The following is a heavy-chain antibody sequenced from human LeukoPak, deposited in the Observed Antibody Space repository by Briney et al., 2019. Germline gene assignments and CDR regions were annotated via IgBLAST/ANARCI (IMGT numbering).Heavy chain of an antibody. CDR1: GGSISSGGYY. V-gene: IGHV4-31*03. Sequence: SQTLSLTCTVSGGSISSGGYYWSWIRQHPGKGLEWIGYIYYSRSTYYNPSLKSRVTISVDTSKNQFSLKLSSVTAADTAVYYCARVGYQLRLYWFDPWGQGTLVTVSS. CDR2: IYYSRST. D-gene: IGHD2-2*01. CDR3: ARVGYQLRLYWFDP. J-gene: IGHJ5*02.